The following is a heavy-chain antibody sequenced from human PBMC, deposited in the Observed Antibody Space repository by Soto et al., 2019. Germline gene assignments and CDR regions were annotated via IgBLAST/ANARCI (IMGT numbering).Heavy chain of an antibody. J-gene: IGHJ6*02. Sequence: QVQLEESGPGLVKPSETLSLTCTVSGGSISSHYWSWVRQAPGKGLVWIGCIYYRGNTFYNPSLKSRGTISVDTSNNQFSLKLDSVTPADTAVYYCARDGREASGIDVWGQGTAVTVSS. D-gene: IGHD1-26*01. CDR1: GGSISSHY. CDR3: ARDGREASGIDV. V-gene: IGHV4-59*11. CDR2: IYYRGNT.